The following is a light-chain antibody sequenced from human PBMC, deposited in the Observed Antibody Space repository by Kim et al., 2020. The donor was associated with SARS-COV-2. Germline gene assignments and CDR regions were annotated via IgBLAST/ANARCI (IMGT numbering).Light chain of an antibody. J-gene: IGKJ4*01. V-gene: IGKV1-39*01. CDR2: AAS. Sequence: DIQMTQSPSSLAASVGDRVTIACRASQSISTYLNWYQQKPGKAPKLLIYAASTLQSGVPSRFSGSRSGTDFILTISSLQPEDFATYYCQQRHSTPLLTFGGGTKVDIK. CDR1: QSISTY. CDR3: QQRHSTPLLT.